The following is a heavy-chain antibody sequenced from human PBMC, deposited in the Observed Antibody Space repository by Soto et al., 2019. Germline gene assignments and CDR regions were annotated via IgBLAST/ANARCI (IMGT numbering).Heavy chain of an antibody. CDR2: ISGGGDRT. Sequence: EVQLLESGGGLVQPGGSLRLSCVGSGFTFISYAMNWVRQAPGKGLEWVSGISGGGDRTFDADSVKGRFTIYRDNSKNTVNLQMTSLRADDTAVYYCARKVLGSTSRPDYWYFDLWGRGTLVTVSS. J-gene: IGHJ2*01. CDR3: ARKVLGSTSRPDYWYFDL. V-gene: IGHV3-23*01. CDR1: GFTFISYA. D-gene: IGHD3-16*01.